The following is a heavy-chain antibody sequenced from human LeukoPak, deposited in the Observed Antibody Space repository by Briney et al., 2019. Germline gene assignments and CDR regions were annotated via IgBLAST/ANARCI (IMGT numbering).Heavy chain of an antibody. CDR1: GFTFSSYG. V-gene: IGHV3-23*01. CDR3: AREGFFSLDY. Sequence: GGSLRLSCGASGFTFSSYGMSWVRQAPGKGLEWVSGIRGSGDSTYYANSVKGRFTISRDNAKNSLYLQMNSLRAEDTAVYYCAREGFFSLDYWGQGTLVTVSS. J-gene: IGHJ4*02. CDR2: IRGSGDST. D-gene: IGHD2/OR15-2a*01.